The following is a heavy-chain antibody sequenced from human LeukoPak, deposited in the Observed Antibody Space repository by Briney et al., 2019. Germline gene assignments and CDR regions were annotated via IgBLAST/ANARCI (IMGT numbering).Heavy chain of an antibody. D-gene: IGHD1-1*01. Sequence: SETLSLTCTVSGGSISSYYWTWIRQPAGKGLEWIGHMYTSGRTNYNPSLKSRVAMSVDTSKSQFSLNLNSVTAADTAVYYCARGNAWFDPWGQGTLVTVSS. J-gene: IGHJ5*02. V-gene: IGHV4-4*07. CDR1: GGSISSYY. CDR2: MYTSGRT. CDR3: ARGNAWFDP.